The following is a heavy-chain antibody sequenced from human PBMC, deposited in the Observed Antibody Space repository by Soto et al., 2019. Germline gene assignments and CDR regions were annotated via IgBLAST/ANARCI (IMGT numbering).Heavy chain of an antibody. CDR1: GDSIRSGDHY. Sequence: QVRLQESGPGLVQPFQTLSLTCAVSGDSIRSGDHYWSWIRQHPGKGLEWIGYIYYTGATYYHPSLKGRVPISVDTSKNQFSLKLSFVTAADTAVYYCARSTAVWGQGITVTVSS. V-gene: IGHV4-31*11. J-gene: IGHJ6*02. CDR3: ARSTAV. CDR2: IYYTGAT.